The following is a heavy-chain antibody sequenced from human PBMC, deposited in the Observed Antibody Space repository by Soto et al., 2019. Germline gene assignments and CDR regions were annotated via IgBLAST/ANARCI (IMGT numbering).Heavy chain of an antibody. CDR1: GGSFSGYY. D-gene: IGHD3-3*01. Sequence: ETLSLTCAVYGGSFSGYYWSWIRQPPGKGLEWIGEINHSGSTNYNPSLKSRVTISVDTSKNQFSLKLSSVTAADTAVYYCARGGYYDFWSGYSYFDYWGQGTLVTVSS. J-gene: IGHJ4*02. V-gene: IGHV4-34*01. CDR3: ARGGYYDFWSGYSYFDY. CDR2: INHSGST.